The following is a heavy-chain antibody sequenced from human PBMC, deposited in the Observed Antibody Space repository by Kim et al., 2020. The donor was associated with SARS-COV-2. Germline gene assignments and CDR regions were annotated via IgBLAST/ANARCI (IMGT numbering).Heavy chain of an antibody. CDR2: IYHSGGT. CDR3: ARAGDYYGSGTTGGWFDP. Sequence: SETLSLTCAVSGGSISSGGYSWSWIRQPPGKGLEWIGYIYHSGGTYYNPSLKSRVTISVDRSKNQFSLKLSSVTAADTAVYYCARAGDYYGSGTTGGWFDPWGQGTLVTVSS. D-gene: IGHD3-10*01. CDR1: GGSISSGGYS. V-gene: IGHV4-30-2*01. J-gene: IGHJ5*02.